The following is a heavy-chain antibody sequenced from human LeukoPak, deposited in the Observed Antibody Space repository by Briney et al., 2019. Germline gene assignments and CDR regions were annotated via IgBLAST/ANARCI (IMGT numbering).Heavy chain of an antibody. CDR3: ACRDLSSTWSYP. Sequence: GRSLRLSCKGVGYSFTNYWIGWVRQMPGKGMEWMGVIYPGDSRVRYNPSFQGQVTISVDKSVSTAYLQWISLKASDTAMYYCACRDLSSTWSYPWGQGTLVTVSS. CDR1: GYSFTNYW. CDR2: IYPGDSRV. V-gene: IGHV5-51*01. J-gene: IGHJ5*02. D-gene: IGHD6-13*01.